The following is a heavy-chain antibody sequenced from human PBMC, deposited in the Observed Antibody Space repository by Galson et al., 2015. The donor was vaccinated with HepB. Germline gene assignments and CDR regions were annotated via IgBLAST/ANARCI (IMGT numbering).Heavy chain of an antibody. CDR1: GYTFTCYG. D-gene: IGHD7-27*01. CDR2: ISAYNGNT. Sequence: SVKVSCKASGYTFTCYGINWVRQAPGQGLEWMGWISAYNGNTNYAQKLQGRVTMTTDTSTSTAYMELRSLRSDDTAVYYCARPNWGRYYFDYWGQGTLVTVSS. J-gene: IGHJ4*02. CDR3: ARPNWGRYYFDY. V-gene: IGHV1-18*01.